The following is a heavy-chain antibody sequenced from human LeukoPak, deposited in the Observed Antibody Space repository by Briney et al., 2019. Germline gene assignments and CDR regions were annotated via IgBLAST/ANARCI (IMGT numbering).Heavy chain of an antibody. CDR3: ANTHPLPYYYDSSGYYR. CDR2: INPNSGGT. CDR1: GYTFTGYY. D-gene: IGHD3-22*01. Sequence: ASVKVSCKASGYTFTGYYMHWVRQAPGQGLEWMGWINPNSGGTNYAQKFQGRVTMTRDTSISTAYMELSRLRSDDTAVYYCANTHPLPYYYDSSGYYRWGQGTLVTVSS. V-gene: IGHV1-2*02. J-gene: IGHJ4*02.